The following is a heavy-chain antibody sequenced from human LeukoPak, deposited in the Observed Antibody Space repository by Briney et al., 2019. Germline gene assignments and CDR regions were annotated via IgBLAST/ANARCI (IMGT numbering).Heavy chain of an antibody. CDR2: VSSSGGRT. V-gene: IGHV3-23*01. CDR3: AKDLQEQWLADY. D-gene: IGHD6-19*01. CDR1: GFTFSNYG. Sequence: GGSLRLSCAASGFTFSNYGMTWVRQAPGKGLEWVSTVSSSGGRTYYTDSVKGRFTISRDNSKNTLYLQMNSLRAEDTAVYYCAKDLQEQWLADYWGQGTLVTVSS. J-gene: IGHJ4*02.